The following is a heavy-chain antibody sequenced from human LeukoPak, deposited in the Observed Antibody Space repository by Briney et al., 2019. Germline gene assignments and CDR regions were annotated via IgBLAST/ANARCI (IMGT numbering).Heavy chain of an antibody. V-gene: IGHV4-34*01. CDR3: ARLHYWATVRNWFDP. CDR2: INHSGCT. D-gene: IGHD4/OR15-4a*01. J-gene: IGHJ5*02. Sequence: KASETLSLTCAVYGGSFSGYYWSWIRQPPGKGLEWIGEINHSGCTNYNPSLKSRVTISVDTSKNQFSLKLSSVTAADTAVYYCARLHYWATVRNWFDPWGQGTLVTVSS. CDR1: GGSFSGYY.